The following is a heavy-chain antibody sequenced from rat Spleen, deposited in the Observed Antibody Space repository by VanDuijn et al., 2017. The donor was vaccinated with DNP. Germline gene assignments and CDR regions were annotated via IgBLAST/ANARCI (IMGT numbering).Heavy chain of an antibody. CDR3: TRDPLYNSGALDA. D-gene: IGHD4-3*01. Sequence: QMQLRESGPGLVQPSQTLSLTCTVSGFSLTRDGVTWVRQPPGKGLEWLAAMSSGGSTYYNSTLKSRLSLSRDTSTNQIFLKMNSLQIEDTAIYFCTRDPLYNSGALDAWGQGISVTVSS. J-gene: IGHJ4*01. V-gene: IGHV2S12*01. CDR1: GFSLTRDG. CDR2: MSSGGST.